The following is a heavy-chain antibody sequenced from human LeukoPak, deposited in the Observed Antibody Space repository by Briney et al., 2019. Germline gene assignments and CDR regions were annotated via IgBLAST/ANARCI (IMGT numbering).Heavy chain of an antibody. V-gene: IGHV4-34*01. CDR2: INHSGST. D-gene: IGHD5-12*01. CDR1: GGSFSGYY. CDR3: ARGYSGYDPLDY. Sequence: SETLSLTRAVYGGSFSGYYWSWIRQPPGKGLEWIGEINHSGSTNYNPSLKSRVTISVDTSKNQSSLKLSSVTAADTAVYYCARGYSGYDPLDYWGQGTLVTVSS. J-gene: IGHJ4*02.